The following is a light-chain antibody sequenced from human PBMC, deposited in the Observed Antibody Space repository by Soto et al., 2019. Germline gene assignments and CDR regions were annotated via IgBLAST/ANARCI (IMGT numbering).Light chain of an antibody. Sequence: EIVLTQSPGTLSLSPVERATLSCRASQSVSSSYLGWYQQKPGQAPRLLIYGASTRATGIPDRFSGSGSGTDFTLTISRLEPEDFAVYYCQQYGSSIFTFGPGTKVDIK. CDR2: GAS. V-gene: IGKV3-20*01. CDR3: QQYGSSIFT. CDR1: QSVSSSY. J-gene: IGKJ3*01.